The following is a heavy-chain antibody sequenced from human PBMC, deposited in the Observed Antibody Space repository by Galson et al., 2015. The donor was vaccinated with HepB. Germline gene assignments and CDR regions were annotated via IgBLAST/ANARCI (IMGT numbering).Heavy chain of an antibody. CDR1: GYTFTGFF. CDR3: ARAPTTAAPDFYYYTMDV. CDR2: INPKNGDT. Sequence: SVKVSCKASGYTFTGFFMHWVRQAPGQGLEWMGWINPKNGDTNYAQNFQGSVIMTRDTSISTAYMEMRRLKSDDTAVYFCARAPTTAAPDFYYYTMDVWGQGTAVAVSS. V-gene: IGHV1-2*04. D-gene: IGHD4-11*01. J-gene: IGHJ6*02.